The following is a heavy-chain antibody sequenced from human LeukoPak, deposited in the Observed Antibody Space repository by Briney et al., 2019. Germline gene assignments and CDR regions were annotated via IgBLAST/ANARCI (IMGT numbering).Heavy chain of an antibody. CDR3: ARAIGDPYYFDY. CDR1: GFTFSSYG. V-gene: IGHV3-33*01. J-gene: IGHJ4*02. Sequence: GGSLRPSCAASGFTFSSYGMHWVRQAPGKGLEWVAVIWYDGSNKYYADSVKGRFTISRDNSKNTLYLQMNSLRAEDTAVYYCARAIGDPYYFDYWGQGTLVTVSS. CDR2: IWYDGSNK. D-gene: IGHD2-21*01.